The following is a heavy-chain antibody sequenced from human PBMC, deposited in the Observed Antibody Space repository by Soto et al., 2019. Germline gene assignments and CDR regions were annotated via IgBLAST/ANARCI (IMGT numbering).Heavy chain of an antibody. CDR2: ISGSSGST. V-gene: IGHV3-23*01. D-gene: IGHD3-9*01. J-gene: IGHJ4*02. CDR3: AKDSSGILTGYSNFDY. Sequence: PGGSLRLSCAASGFTFSSYAMSWVRQAPGKGLEWVSAISGSSGSTYYADSVKGRFTISRDNSKNTLYLQMNSLRAEDTAVYYCAKDSSGILTGYSNFDYWGQGTLVTVSS. CDR1: GFTFSSYA.